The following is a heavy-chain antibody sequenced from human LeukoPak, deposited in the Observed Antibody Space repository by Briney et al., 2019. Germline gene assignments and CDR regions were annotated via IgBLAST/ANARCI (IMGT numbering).Heavy chain of an antibody. Sequence: GGSLRLSCAASGFTFSGSTMNWVRQAPGKGLEWVSFIRTSSSYIYYADSVRGRFTISRDNAKNSLYLQMNSLRAEDTAVYYCARQQWLDGAYYFDYWGQGTLVTVSS. CDR2: IRTSSSYI. V-gene: IGHV3-21*01. D-gene: IGHD6-19*01. J-gene: IGHJ4*02. CDR3: ARQQWLDGAYYFDY. CDR1: GFTFSGST.